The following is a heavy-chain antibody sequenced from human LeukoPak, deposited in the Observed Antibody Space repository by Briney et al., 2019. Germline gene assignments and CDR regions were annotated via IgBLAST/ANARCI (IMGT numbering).Heavy chain of an antibody. Sequence: PGGSLRLSCAASGFTLSNFEMSWVRQAPGKGLEWISYINPSGSNTFSADSVKGRFTISRDNAKNSVYLQLNSLTVEDTGVYYCVRDYSQPGDGLDPWGQGTRVTVAS. CDR3: VRDYSQPGDGLDP. V-gene: IGHV3-48*03. CDR1: GFTLSNFE. J-gene: IGHJ5*02. CDR2: INPSGSNT. D-gene: IGHD2-21*01.